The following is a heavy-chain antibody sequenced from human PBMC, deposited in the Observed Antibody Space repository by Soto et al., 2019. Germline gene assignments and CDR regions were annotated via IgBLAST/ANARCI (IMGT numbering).Heavy chain of an antibody. J-gene: IGHJ5*02. D-gene: IGHD6-6*01. CDR3: ARDRDPSIAALKLNWFDP. CDR2: IWYDGSNK. Sequence: LRLSCAASGFTFSNYGMHWVRQAPGKGLEWVAIIWYDGSNKYYADSVKGRFTVSRDNSKNTLFLQMNNLRAEDTAVYYCARDRDPSIAALKLNWFDPWGQGTLVTVSS. V-gene: IGHV3-33*01. CDR1: GFTFSNYG.